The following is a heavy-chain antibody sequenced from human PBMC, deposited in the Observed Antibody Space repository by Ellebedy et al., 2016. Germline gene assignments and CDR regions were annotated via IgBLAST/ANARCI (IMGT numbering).Heavy chain of an antibody. CDR1: GGSISIYY. J-gene: IGHJ4*02. CDR2: IYYSGST. V-gene: IGHV4-39*07. Sequence: SETLSLXXTVSGGSISIYYWGWIRQPPGKGLEWIGSIYYSGSTYYNPSLKSRVTISVDTSKNQFSLKLSSVTAADTAVYYCARGVIGMVTAIRRGTYYFDYWGQGTLVTVSS. D-gene: IGHD2-21*02. CDR3: ARGVIGMVTAIRRGTYYFDY.